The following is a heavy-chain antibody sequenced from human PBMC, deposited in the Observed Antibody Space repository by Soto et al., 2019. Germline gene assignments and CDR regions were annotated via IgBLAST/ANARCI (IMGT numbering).Heavy chain of an antibody. CDR2: INAGNGNT. J-gene: IGHJ4*02. CDR1: GYTFTSYA. V-gene: IGHV1-3*01. Sequence: GASVKVSCKASGYTFTSYAMHWVRQAPGQRLEWMGWINAGNGNTKYSQKFQGRVTITRDTSASTAYMELSSLRSEDTAEYYCATGVLGREIYYFDYWGQGTLVTVSS. CDR3: ATGVLGREIYYFDY. D-gene: IGHD2-8*02.